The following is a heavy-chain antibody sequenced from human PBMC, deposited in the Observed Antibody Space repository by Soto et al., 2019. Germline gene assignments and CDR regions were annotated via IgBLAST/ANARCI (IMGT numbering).Heavy chain of an antibody. J-gene: IGHJ4*02. CDR2: IGGSGGDT. D-gene: IGHD3-22*01. CDR3: AKDAPGSGWLSDY. V-gene: IGHV3-23*01. CDR1: GFTFSIYA. Sequence: GGSLRLSCAASGFTFSIYAMSWVRQAPGKGLEWVSTIGGSGGDTTYADFVRGRFTVSRDNSRNTLYLQMNSLRAEDTAIYYCAKDAPGSGWLSDYWGRGTLVTVSS.